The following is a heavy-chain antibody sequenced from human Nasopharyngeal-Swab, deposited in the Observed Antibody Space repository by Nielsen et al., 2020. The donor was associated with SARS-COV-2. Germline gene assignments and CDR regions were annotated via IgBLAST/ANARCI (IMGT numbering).Heavy chain of an antibody. CDR2: IYYGGRT. Sequence: SDTLTLTVTVSGSSITTYYWNWIRKPPGKGLEWIGYIYYGGRTSYNPSLKSRVTTSQDPSKKQFSLKLASVTAADTAVYYCARLTSLSGALDYWGQGTLVTVSS. CDR1: GSSITTYY. J-gene: IGHJ4*02. CDR3: ARLTSLSGALDY. V-gene: IGHV4-59*08. D-gene: IGHD2-2*01.